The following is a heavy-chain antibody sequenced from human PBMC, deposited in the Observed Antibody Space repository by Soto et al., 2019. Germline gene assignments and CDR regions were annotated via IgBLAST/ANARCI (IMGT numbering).Heavy chain of an antibody. CDR3: SRMTTWPLDY. J-gene: IGHJ4*02. Sequence: PSETLSLTCTVSGGSISSGGYYWSWIRQHPGKGLEWIGYIYYSGSTYYNPSLKSRVTISVDTSKNQFSLRLSSVTAADTAVYYGSRMTTWPLDYWGQGTLVTVSS. CDR1: GGSISSGGYY. CDR2: IYYSGST. D-gene: IGHD4-17*01. V-gene: IGHV4-31*03.